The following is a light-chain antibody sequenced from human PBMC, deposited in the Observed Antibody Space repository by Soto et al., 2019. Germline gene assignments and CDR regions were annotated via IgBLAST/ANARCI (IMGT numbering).Light chain of an antibody. CDR1: QSISAY. V-gene: IGKV1-39*01. CDR2: AAS. Sequence: DILMTQSPSSLSASVGDRVTITCRASQSISAYLNWYQQKPGKAPKFLIYAASNLETGVPSRFSGRGSGTDFTLTINNLQPEDFATYYCQQGYSIPLTFGGGTKVDIK. J-gene: IGKJ4*01. CDR3: QQGYSIPLT.